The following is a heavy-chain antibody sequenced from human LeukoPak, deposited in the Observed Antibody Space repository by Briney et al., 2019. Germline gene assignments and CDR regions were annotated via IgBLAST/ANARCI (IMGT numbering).Heavy chain of an antibody. CDR2: SNSDASST. J-gene: IGHJ3*01. V-gene: IGHV3-74*01. CDR1: GFTFSSYW. D-gene: IGHD2-8*01. Sequence: GESLRLSCAASGFTFSSYWMHWVRQAPGEGLVWVSRSNSDASSTSYAGSVKGRFTISRDNAKNTLYLQMNSLRAEDTAVYYCARVQGHPRNGLDVWSQGTMVTVSS. CDR3: ARVQGHPRNGLDV.